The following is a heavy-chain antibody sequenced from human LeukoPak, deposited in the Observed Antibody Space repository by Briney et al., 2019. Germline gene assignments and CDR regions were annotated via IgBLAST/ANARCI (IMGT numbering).Heavy chain of an antibody. Sequence: GGSLRLSCAASGNYLMHWVRQVPGKGLVWVSHIHSDVSWTSYADSAKGRFTISKDNAKNTVYLQMNSLRGEDTAVYYCVSFYETYWGRGTLVTVSS. V-gene: IGHV3-74*01. D-gene: IGHD2/OR15-2a*01. CDR3: VSFYETY. J-gene: IGHJ4*02. CDR2: IHSDVSWT. CDR1: GNYL.